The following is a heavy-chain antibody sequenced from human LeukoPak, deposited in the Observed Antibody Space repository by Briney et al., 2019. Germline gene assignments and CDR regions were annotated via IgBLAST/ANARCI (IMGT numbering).Heavy chain of an antibody. V-gene: IGHV4-59*01. CDR2: IYYSGST. D-gene: IGHD6-13*01. CDR1: GGSISSYY. J-gene: IGHJ6*02. Sequence: PSETLSLTCTVSGGSISSYYWSWIRQPPGKGLEWIGYIYYSGSTNYNPSLKSRVTISVDTSKNQFSLKLSSVTAADTAVYYCARSTGYSSSWSVRPLHDMDVWGQGTTVTVSS. CDR3: ARSTGYSSSWSVRPLHDMDV.